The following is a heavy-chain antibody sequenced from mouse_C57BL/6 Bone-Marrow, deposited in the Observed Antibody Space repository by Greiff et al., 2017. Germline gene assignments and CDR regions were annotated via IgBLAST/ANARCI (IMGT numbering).Heavy chain of an antibody. CDR1: GFNFQDYY. Sequence: EVQGVESGAELVKPGASVKLSCTASGFNFQDYYIHWVKQRTEQGLEWIGRIDPEDGATKYAPKFQDKATITADTSSNPAYLQLSSLTSEDTAVYYCTRALIYCGTNYWDQGTTLTVSS. CDR3: TRALIYCGTNY. J-gene: IGHJ2*01. CDR2: IDPEDGAT. D-gene: IGHD1-1*01. V-gene: IGHV14-2*01.